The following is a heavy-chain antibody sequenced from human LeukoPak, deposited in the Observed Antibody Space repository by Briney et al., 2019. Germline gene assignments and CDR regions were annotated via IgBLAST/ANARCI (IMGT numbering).Heavy chain of an antibody. Sequence: SETLSLTCTDSDGSISTYYWSWIRQPAGKGLEWIGRISSSGSTNYNPSLKSRVTISVDTSKNQFSLKLSSVTAADTAVYFCARGPYSYDSSGAFDIWGQGTMVTVSS. CDR3: ARGPYSYDSSGAFDI. CDR2: ISSSGST. J-gene: IGHJ3*02. V-gene: IGHV4-4*07. D-gene: IGHD3-22*01. CDR1: DGSISTYY.